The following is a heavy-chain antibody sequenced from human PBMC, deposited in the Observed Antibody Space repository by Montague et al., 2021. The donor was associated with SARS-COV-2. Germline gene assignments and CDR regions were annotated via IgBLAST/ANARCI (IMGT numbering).Heavy chain of an antibody. V-gene: IGHV4-59*01. D-gene: IGHD6-13*01. J-gene: IGHJ3*02. CDR2: IYNSGST. CDR1: GGSISRYS. CDR3: ARVGRGSSWYEVAFDI. Sequence: SETLSLTCTVSGGSISRYSWTWIRQPPGKGLEWIGYIYNSGSTNXNPSLTSRVTISVDTSKNQFFLKLSSVAAADTAVYYCARVGRGSSWYEVAFDIWGQGTMVTVSS.